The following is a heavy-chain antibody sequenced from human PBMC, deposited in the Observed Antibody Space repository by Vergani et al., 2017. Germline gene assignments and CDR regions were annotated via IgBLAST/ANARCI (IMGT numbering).Heavy chain of an antibody. CDR3: AREPVAEMALDY. CDR2: IYYSGST. Sequence: QVQLQESGPGLVKPSGTLSLTCAVSGGSISSSNWWSWVRQPPGKGLEWIGDIYYSGSTYYNPSLKSRVTISVDTSKNQFSLKLSSVTAADTAVYYCAREPVAEMALDYWGQGTLVTVSS. J-gene: IGHJ4*02. V-gene: IGHV4-4*02. D-gene: IGHD5-24*01. CDR1: GGSISSSNW.